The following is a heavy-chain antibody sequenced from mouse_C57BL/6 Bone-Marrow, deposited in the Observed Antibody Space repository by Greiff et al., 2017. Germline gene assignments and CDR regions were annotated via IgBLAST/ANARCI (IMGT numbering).Heavy chain of an antibody. CDR2: ISSGSSTI. Sequence: EVQGVESGGGLVKPGGSLKLSCAASGFTFSDYGMHWVRQAPEKGLEWVAYISSGSSTIYYADTVKGRFTIARDTAKNTLFLQRTSLRSEDTAMYYCARSSYYDYAMDYWGQGTSVTVSS. J-gene: IGHJ4*01. CDR1: GFTFSDYG. V-gene: IGHV5-17*01. D-gene: IGHD1-1*01. CDR3: ARSSYYDYAMDY.